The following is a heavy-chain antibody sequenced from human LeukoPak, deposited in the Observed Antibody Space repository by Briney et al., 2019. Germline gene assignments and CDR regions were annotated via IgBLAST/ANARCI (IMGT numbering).Heavy chain of an antibody. CDR1: GFTFSNYG. J-gene: IGHJ6*04. D-gene: IGHD3-10*01. V-gene: IGHV3-30*18. CDR3: AKVNYYGSGSYRVYYYGLVV. CDR2: ISYDGSNK. Sequence: PGRSLRLSCAASGFTFSNYGMHWVRQAPGKGLEWVAVISYDGSNKYYADSVKGRFTISRGNSKNTLYLQMNSLRAGDTAVYYCAKVNYYGSGSYRVYYYGLVVWGKGTTVTVSS.